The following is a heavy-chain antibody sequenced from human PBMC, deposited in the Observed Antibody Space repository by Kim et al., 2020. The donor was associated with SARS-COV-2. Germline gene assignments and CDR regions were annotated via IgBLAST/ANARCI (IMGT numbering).Heavy chain of an antibody. J-gene: IGHJ6*02. CDR3: ARDGYSSSSRGGMDV. V-gene: IGHV1-2*06. CDR2: INPKSGGT. D-gene: IGHD6-13*01. Sequence: ASVKVSCKASGYTFTGYYMHWVRQAPGQGLEWMGRINPKSGGTNYAQKFQGRVTMTRDTSISTAYMELSRLRSDDTAVYYCARDGYSSSSRGGMDVWGQGTTVTVSS. CDR1: GYTFTGYY.